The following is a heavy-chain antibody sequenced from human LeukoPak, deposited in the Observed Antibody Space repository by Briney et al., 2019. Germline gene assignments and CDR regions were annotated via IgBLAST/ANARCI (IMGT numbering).Heavy chain of an antibody. CDR3: ARPYYYDSRIDP. V-gene: IGHV4-30-4*01. J-gene: IGHJ5*02. CDR1: GVSISSGDYY. Sequence: PSETLSLTCTVSGVSISSGDYYWSWIRQPPGKGLEWIAYMYYSGSTYHNPSLKSRITMSADTSKNQLSLKPSSVTAADTAVYYCARPYYYDSRIDPWGQGILVTVSS. D-gene: IGHD3-22*01. CDR2: MYYSGST.